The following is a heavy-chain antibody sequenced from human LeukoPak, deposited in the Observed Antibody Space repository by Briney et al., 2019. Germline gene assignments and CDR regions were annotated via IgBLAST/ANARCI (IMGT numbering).Heavy chain of an antibody. Sequence: GSLKSSCETSGDTFRGYYMHWVRQAPGQGLQWMGIINPSGGTTTYAQKFQGRVTMTRDTSTSTVYMELTSLRSEDTAVYYCARDLGVTGSDYWGQGTLVTVSS. J-gene: IGHJ4*02. CDR1: GDTFRGYY. CDR3: ARDLGVTGSDY. CDR2: INPSGGTT. D-gene: IGHD3-9*01. V-gene: IGHV1-46*01.